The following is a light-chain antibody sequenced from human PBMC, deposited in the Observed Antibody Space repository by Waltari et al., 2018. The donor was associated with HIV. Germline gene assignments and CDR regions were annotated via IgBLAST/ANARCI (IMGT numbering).Light chain of an antibody. J-gene: IGLJ3*02. CDR1: RSNFGSIP. Sequence: QSVLTQPPSASGAPGQRVTISCSGSRSNFGSIPVSWYQQLRGTAPNVLVSSNFQRPSGVPDRFSGSKSGSSASLAISRLQSEDKSQYFCGAWDDSLKGFMFGGGTQLTVL. V-gene: IGLV1-44*01. CDR3: GAWDDSLKGFM. CDR2: SNF.